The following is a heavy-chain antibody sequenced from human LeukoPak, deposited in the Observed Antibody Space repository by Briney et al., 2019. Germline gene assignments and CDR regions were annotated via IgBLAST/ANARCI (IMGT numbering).Heavy chain of an antibody. CDR3: VRHSRYGGYWFATTPIDY. Sequence: GESLKISCKGSGYSFTSYWIGWVRQMPGKGLEWMGIIYPGDSDTRYSPSFQGQVTISADKSISTAYLQWSSLKASDTAMYYCVRHSRYGGYWFATTPIDYWGQGTLVTVSS. D-gene: IGHD5-12*01. CDR2: IYPGDSDT. J-gene: IGHJ4*02. V-gene: IGHV5-51*01. CDR1: GYSFTSYW.